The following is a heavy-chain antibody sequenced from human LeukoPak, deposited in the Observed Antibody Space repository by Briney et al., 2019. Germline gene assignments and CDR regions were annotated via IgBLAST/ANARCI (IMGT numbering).Heavy chain of an antibody. CDR1: GGSISSSSYY. D-gene: IGHD6-6*01. J-gene: IGHJ1*01. Sequence: SETLSLTCTVSGGSISSSSYYWGWIRQPPGKGLEWIGSIYYSGSTYYNPSLKSRVTISVDTSKNQFSLKLSSVTAADTAVYYCARDDSSSPSAEYFQHWGQGTLVTVSS. CDR2: IYYSGST. V-gene: IGHV4-39*07. CDR3: ARDDSSSPSAEYFQH.